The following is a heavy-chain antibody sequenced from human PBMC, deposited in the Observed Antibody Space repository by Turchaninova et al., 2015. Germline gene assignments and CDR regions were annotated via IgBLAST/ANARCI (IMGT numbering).Heavy chain of an antibody. J-gene: IGHJ4*02. CDR2: IYQRGGT. CDR1: GGSISSGGYS. D-gene: IGHD3-9*01. CDR3: ARGKVDILTGYFGYYFDY. Sequence: QLQLQESGSRLVRPSQTLSLTCAVSGGSISSGGYSWSWIRQPPGKGLDWIGYIYQRGGTYFNPSLKSRVTISVDRARNRVSLKLSSGTAADTAVYFCARGKVDILTGYFGYYFDYWGQGALVTVSS. V-gene: IGHV4-30-2*01.